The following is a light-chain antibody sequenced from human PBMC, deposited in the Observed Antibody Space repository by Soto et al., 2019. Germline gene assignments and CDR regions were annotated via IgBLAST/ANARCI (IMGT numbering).Light chain of an antibody. CDR3: CSHAGSNTYV. CDR2: EGF. V-gene: IGLV2-23*01. J-gene: IGLJ1*01. Sequence: QSVLTQPASVSGSPGQSITISCTGTSSDVGSGNVVSWYQHYPGKAPQLMIYEGFKRPSGVSSRFSGSKSGNTASLTISGLQAEDEADYYCCSHAGSNTYVFGTGTQLTVL. CDR1: SSDVGSGNV.